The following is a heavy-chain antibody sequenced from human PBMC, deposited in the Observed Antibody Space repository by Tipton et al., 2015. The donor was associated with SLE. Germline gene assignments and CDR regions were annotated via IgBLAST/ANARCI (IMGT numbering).Heavy chain of an antibody. CDR1: GGSFTGYY. D-gene: IGHD5-18*01. J-gene: IGHJ6*03. CDR3: ARAGLQLWPNAYYYYLDV. V-gene: IGHV4-34*01. CDR2: IYQTGFT. Sequence: TLSLTCGVNGGSFTGYYWCWFRQTPGKGLEWIGDIYQTGFTDYNPSFKSRVTISVDTSNSHFSLKLTSVTAADTAVYFCARAGLQLWPNAYYYYLDVWGEGTTVTVSS.